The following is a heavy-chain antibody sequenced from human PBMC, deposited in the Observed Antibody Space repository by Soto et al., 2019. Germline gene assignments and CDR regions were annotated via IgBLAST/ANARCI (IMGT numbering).Heavy chain of an antibody. V-gene: IGHV1-69*06. CDR1: GVTFSTSS. D-gene: IGHD4-17*01. Sequence: SVKVSCKSSGVTFSTSSINWVRQAPGQRPEWMGNILPVFGTAGYAQKFQGRVTITADKSTNTAYMELRSLLSEDTAVYCCARGHEYGGNSDAFDIWGQGTVVTLSS. CDR2: ILPVFGTA. J-gene: IGHJ3*02. CDR3: ARGHEYGGNSDAFDI.